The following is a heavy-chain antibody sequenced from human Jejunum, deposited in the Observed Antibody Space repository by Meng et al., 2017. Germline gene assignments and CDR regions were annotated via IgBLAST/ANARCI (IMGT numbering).Heavy chain of an antibody. Sequence: QVELEQSGSELERPGASVKVSCKASGYTFSSYSINWVRQAPGQGLEWMGWINTITGKPTYARGFTGRFVFSLDTSVSTAYLQISSLQTEDTAIYYCMRIEALLRWAPPDYWGQGTLVTVSS. CDR1: GYTFSSYS. D-gene: IGHD2/OR15-2a*01. V-gene: IGHV7-4-1*02. CDR2: INTITGKP. J-gene: IGHJ4*02. CDR3: MRIEALLRWAPPDY.